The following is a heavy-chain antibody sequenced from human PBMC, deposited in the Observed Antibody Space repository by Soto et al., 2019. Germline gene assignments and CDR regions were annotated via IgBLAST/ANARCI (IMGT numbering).Heavy chain of an antibody. V-gene: IGHV1-18*01. Sequence: QVKLVQSGGEVKKPGASVKISCKASGYTFSSYGISWVRKAPGQGLEWMGWISAYNGNTNYAQKFQGRVTMTTDTSTCTAYMEFMSLTSAEPAIYYCARTLNAWLLRVEWGQGTQVNVSS. D-gene: IGHD3-3*01. CDR1: GYTFSSYG. J-gene: IGHJ4*02. CDR2: ISAYNGNT. CDR3: ARTLNAWLLRVE.